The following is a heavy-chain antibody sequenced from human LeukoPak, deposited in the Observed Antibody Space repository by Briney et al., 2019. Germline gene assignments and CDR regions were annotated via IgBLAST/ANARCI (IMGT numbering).Heavy chain of an antibody. CDR2: ISGDGGNT. CDR1: GFIFDDFA. CDR3: ARDRYWSSTRCSGWFDP. D-gene: IGHD2-2*01. Sequence: GGSLRLSCAASGFIFDDFAMHWVRQTPGKGLEWVSLISGDGGNTNYADSVKGRFTISRDNSKNSLYLQMNSLRTEDTALYYCARDRYWSSTRCSGWFDPWGQGTLVTVSS. J-gene: IGHJ5*02. V-gene: IGHV3-43*02.